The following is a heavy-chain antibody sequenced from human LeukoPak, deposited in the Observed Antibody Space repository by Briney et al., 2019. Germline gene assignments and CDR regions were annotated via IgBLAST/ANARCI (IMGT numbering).Heavy chain of an antibody. CDR2: ISYDGSNK. Sequence: PGRSLTLSCAASGFTFNSYAMLWVRQAPGKGLEGVAVISYDGSNKYYADSVKGRFTISRDNSKNTLYLQMISLRAEDTAVYYCARDRTGYGENVHFDYWGQGTLVTVSS. D-gene: IGHD4-17*01. J-gene: IGHJ4*02. V-gene: IGHV3-30-3*01. CDR3: ARDRTGYGENVHFDY. CDR1: GFTFNSYA.